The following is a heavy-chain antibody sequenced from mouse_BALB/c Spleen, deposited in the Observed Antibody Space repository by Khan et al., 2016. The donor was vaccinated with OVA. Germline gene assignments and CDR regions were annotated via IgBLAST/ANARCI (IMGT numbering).Heavy chain of an antibody. CDR3: ARQPYYHYDVMDY. CDR1: GFSLTNYG. Sequence: QVQLKESGPGLVAPSQSLSITCTISGFSLTNYGIHWVRKPPGKGLEWLVVIWSDGSTTCYSALKSKLTTTKDNSKGQVFLKMNSPQTDDAAIYFCARQPYYHYDVMDYWGQGTSVTVSA. CDR2: IWSDGST. J-gene: IGHJ4*01. D-gene: IGHD2-10*01. V-gene: IGHV2-6-1*01.